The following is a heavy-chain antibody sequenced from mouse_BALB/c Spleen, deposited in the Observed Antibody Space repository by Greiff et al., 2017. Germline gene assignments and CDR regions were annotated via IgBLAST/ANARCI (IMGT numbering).Heavy chain of an antibody. D-gene: IGHD1-1*01. CDR1: GFTFSSYG. V-gene: IGHV5-6*01. CDR3: ARHPYYYGSSPFAY. CDR2: ISSGGSYT. Sequence: EVKLMESGGDLVKPGGSLKLSCAASGFTFSSYGMSWVRQTPDKRLEWVATISSGGSYTYYPDSVKGRFTISRDNAKNTLYLQMSSLKSEDTAMYYCARHPYYYGSSPFAYWGQGTLVTVSA. J-gene: IGHJ3*01.